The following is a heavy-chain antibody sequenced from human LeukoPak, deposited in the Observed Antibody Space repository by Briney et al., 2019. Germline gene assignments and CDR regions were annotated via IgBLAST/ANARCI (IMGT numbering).Heavy chain of an antibody. D-gene: IGHD4-17*01. CDR3: AKSGTTVTHNWFDP. Sequence: GGSLRLSCAASGCTFSSYALSWVRQAPGKELAGVSSISGSGGSTYYAASVKGRFTISRDNTKNTLYLQMNSLRAEDTAVYYCAKSGTTVTHNWFDPWGQGTLVTVSS. CDR2: ISGSGGST. CDR1: GCTFSSYA. V-gene: IGHV3-23*01. J-gene: IGHJ5*02.